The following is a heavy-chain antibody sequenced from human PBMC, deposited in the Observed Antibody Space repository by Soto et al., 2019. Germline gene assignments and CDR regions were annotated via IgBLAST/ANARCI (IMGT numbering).Heavy chain of an antibody. CDR2: ISYDGRDK. J-gene: IGHJ4*02. D-gene: IGHD3-16*01. V-gene: IGHV3-30*18. Sequence: QVQLVESGGGVVQPGRSLRLSCAASGFTFSSYGMHWVRQAPGKGLEWVAVISYDGRDKYTADSVKGRFTISRDNSNNTVLLQMNSLRAEDTAVYYCAKEFTSGVFWGELQYWGQGTLVTVSS. CDR1: GFTFSSYG. CDR3: AKEFTSGVFWGELQY.